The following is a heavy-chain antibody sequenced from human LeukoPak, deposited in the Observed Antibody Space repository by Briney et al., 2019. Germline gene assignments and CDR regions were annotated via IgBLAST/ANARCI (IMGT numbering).Heavy chain of an antibody. CDR3: ARTGIAVAGTVYFDY. CDR2: INPNSGGT. J-gene: IGHJ4*02. Sequence: ASVKVSCKTSGYSFTDYYMHWVRQAPGQGLEWMGWINPNSGGTNYAQKFQGRVTMTRDTSISTAYMELSRLRSDDTAVYYCARTGIAVAGTVYFDYWGQGTLVTVSS. CDR1: GYSFTDYY. D-gene: IGHD6-19*01. V-gene: IGHV1-2*02.